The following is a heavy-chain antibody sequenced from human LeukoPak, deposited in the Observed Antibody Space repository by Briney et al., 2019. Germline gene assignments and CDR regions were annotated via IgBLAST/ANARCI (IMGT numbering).Heavy chain of an antibody. CDR2: ISWNSGSI. J-gene: IGHJ4*02. Sequence: GGSLRLSCAASGFTFDDYAMHWVRQAPGKGLEWVSGISWNSGSIGYADSVKGRFTISRGNAKNSLYLQMSSLRAEDTALYYCAKEAAGTRGAFDYWGQGTLVTVSS. CDR3: AKEAAGTRGAFDY. CDR1: GFTFDDYA. V-gene: IGHV3-9*01. D-gene: IGHD6-13*01.